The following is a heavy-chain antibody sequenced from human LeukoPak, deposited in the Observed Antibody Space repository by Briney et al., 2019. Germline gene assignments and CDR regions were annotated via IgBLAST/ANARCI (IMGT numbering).Heavy chain of an antibody. CDR2: ISSSSSYI. CDR1: GFTFSSYS. J-gene: IGHJ4*02. Sequence: GGSLRLSCAASGFTFSSYSVNWVRQAPGKGLEWVSSISSSSSYIYYADSVKGRFTISRDNSKSTLYLQMNSLRAEDTAVYYCAKDRSDNNTWYAGSHWGQGTLVTVSS. CDR3: AKDRSDNNTWYAGSH. V-gene: IGHV3-21*04. D-gene: IGHD2-8*01.